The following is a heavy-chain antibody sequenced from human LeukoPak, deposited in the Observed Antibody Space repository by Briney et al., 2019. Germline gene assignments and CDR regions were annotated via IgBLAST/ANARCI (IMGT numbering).Heavy chain of an antibody. J-gene: IGHJ4*02. D-gene: IGHD5-12*01. CDR3: AIGYSGYDGIDY. CDR1: GGSISSYY. Sequence: PSETLSLTCTVSGGSISSYYWSWIRQPPGKGLEWIGYIYYSGSTNYNPSLKSRVTISVDTSKNQFSLKLSSVTAADTAVYYCAIGYSGYDGIDYWGQGTLVTVSS. V-gene: IGHV4-59*01. CDR2: IYYSGST.